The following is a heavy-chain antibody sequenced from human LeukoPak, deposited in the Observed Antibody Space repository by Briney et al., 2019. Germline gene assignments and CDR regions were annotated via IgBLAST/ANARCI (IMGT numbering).Heavy chain of an antibody. D-gene: IGHD6-13*01. V-gene: IGHV3-64*01. CDR3: AKDAYSSSWSLLDY. CDR2: ISSNGGST. Sequence: GGSLRLSCAASGFTFSSYAMHWVRQAPGKGLEYVSAISSNGGSTYYANSVKGRFTISRDNSKNTLYLQMNSLRAEDTAVYYCAKDAYSSSWSLLDYWGQGTLVTVSS. J-gene: IGHJ4*02. CDR1: GFTFSSYA.